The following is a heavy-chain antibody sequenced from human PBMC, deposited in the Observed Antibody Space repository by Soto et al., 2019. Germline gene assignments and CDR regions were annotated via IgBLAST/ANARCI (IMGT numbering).Heavy chain of an antibody. D-gene: IGHD3-3*01. Sequence: GGSLRLSCAASGFTFSSYEMNWVRQAPGKGLEWVSYISSSGSTIYYADSVKGRFTISRDNAKNSLYLQMNSLGAEDTAVYYCARLRFPRNYGMDVWGQGTTVTVSS. CDR1: GFTFSSYE. CDR3: ARLRFPRNYGMDV. CDR2: ISSSGSTI. V-gene: IGHV3-48*03. J-gene: IGHJ6*02.